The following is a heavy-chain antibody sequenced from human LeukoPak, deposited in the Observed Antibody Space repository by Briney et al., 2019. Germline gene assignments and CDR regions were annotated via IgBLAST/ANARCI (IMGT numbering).Heavy chain of an antibody. CDR3: AGVAGFYWNSDSFDY. Sequence: GASVKVSCKASGYTFTSYGISWVRQAPGQGLEWMGWISAYNGNTNYAQKLQGRVTMTTDTSTSTAYMELRSLGSDDTAVYYCAGVAGFYWNSDSFDYWGQGTQVTVSS. CDR1: GYTFTSYG. V-gene: IGHV1-18*01. J-gene: IGHJ4*02. CDR2: ISAYNGNT. D-gene: IGHD1-7*01.